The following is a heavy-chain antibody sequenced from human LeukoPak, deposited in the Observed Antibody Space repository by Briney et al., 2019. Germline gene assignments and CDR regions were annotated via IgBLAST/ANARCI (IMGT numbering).Heavy chain of an antibody. D-gene: IGHD6-13*01. CDR2: IDPSDSYT. V-gene: IGHV5-10-1*01. Sequence: GESLKISCKGSGYSFTSYWISWVRQMPGKGLEWLGRIDPSDSYTNYSPSFQGHVTISADKSISTAYLQSTSLKASDTAMYYYTRLSAGYFDYWGQGTLVTVSS. J-gene: IGHJ4*02. CDR1: GYSFTSYW. CDR3: TRLSAGYFDY.